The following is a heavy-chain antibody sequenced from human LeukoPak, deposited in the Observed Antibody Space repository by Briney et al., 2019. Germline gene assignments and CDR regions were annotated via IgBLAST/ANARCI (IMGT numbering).Heavy chain of an antibody. CDR2: IYYSGST. CDR3: ASSSSWLNYFDY. V-gene: IGHV4-59*06. CDR1: GGSIRTFY. Sequence: SETLSLTCTVSGGSIRTFYWSWIRQHPGKGLEWIGYIYYSGSTYYNPSLKSRVTISVDTSKNQFSLKLSSVTAADTAVYYCASSSSWLNYFDYWGQGTLVTVSS. J-gene: IGHJ4*02. D-gene: IGHD6-13*01.